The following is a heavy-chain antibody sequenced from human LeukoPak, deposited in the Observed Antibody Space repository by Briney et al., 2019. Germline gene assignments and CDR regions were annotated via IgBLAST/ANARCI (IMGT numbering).Heavy chain of an antibody. CDR3: AKSGQRRCSGGSCYPYYFDY. CDR2: INSDGSIT. V-gene: IGHV3-74*01. D-gene: IGHD2-15*01. J-gene: IGHJ4*02. Sequence: GGSLRLSCAASGFTFSTYWMHWVRQAPGKGLVWVSRINSDGSITTYADSVKGRFTISRDNAKNSLHLQMNSLRAEDTAVYYCAKSGQRRCSGGSCYPYYFDYWGQGTLVTVSS. CDR1: GFTFSTYW.